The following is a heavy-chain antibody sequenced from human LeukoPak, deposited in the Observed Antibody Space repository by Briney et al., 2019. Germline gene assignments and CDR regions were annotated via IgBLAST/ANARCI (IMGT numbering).Heavy chain of an antibody. Sequence: PGGSLRLSCVASGFTFSNHWMNWVRQASGKGLEWVADIRQDGSEIYYMDSVKGRFTISRDNAKNSLFLQMNSLRAEDTAVYFCARDHQRSNWDWGQGTLVTVSS. CDR1: GFTFSNHW. V-gene: IGHV3-7*01. J-gene: IGHJ4*02. CDR3: ARDHQRSNWD. CDR2: IRQDGSEI. D-gene: IGHD2-8*01.